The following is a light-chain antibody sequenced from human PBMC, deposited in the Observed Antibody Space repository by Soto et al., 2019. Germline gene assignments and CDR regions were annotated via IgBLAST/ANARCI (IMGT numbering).Light chain of an antibody. J-gene: IGKJ2*01. CDR3: HQYYGTPYT. V-gene: IGKV4-1*01. CDR1: QCVLYSSNNKNY. CDR2: WAS. Sequence: DIVMTQSPDSLAVSLGKRATINCKSSQCVLYSSNNKNYLAWYQQKAGQPPKLLIYWASTRESGVPDRFSGSGSGKDFTLTISSLQAEDVAVYYCHQYYGTPYTFGQGTKLEIK.